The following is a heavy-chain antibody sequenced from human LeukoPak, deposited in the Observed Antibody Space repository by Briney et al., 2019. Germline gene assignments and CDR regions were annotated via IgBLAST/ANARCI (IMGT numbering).Heavy chain of an antibody. CDR2: ISGSGGST. V-gene: IGHV3-23*01. J-gene: IGHJ6*02. CDR3: AKDAAPYYYDSSAYYYNAYYYGMDV. D-gene: IGHD3-22*01. CDR1: GFTFISYA. Sequence: GGSLRHSCAASGFTFISYAMSWVRQAPGKGLEWVSAISGSGGSTYYADSVKGRFTISRDNSKNTLYLQMNSLRAEDTAVYYCAKDAAPYYYDSSAYYYNAYYYGMDVWGQGTTVTVSS.